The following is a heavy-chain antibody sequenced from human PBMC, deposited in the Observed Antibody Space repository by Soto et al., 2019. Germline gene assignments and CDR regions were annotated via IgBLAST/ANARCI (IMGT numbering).Heavy chain of an antibody. D-gene: IGHD1-26*01. CDR3: ARDPEVVVGATTNDY. Sequence: SVKVSCKASGGTFSSYAISWVRQAPGQGLEWMGGIIPIFGTANYALKFQGRVTITADESTSTAYMELSSLRSEDTAVYYCARDPEVVVGATTNDYWGQGTLVNVSS. CDR1: GGTFSSYA. V-gene: IGHV1-69*13. J-gene: IGHJ4*02. CDR2: IIPIFGTA.